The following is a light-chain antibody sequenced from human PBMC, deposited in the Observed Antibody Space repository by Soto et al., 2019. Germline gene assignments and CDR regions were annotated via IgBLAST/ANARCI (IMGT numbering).Light chain of an antibody. CDR3: SSYSISTAYL. J-gene: IGLJ1*01. V-gene: IGLV2-14*01. Sequence: QSALAKPASVSGSPGQSITISCTGTSSDVGGYDYVSWYQLHPGKAPKLMVFEVSKRPSGVSYRFSGSKSGNKASLTISGLQAEDEADYFFSSYSISTAYLFGTGTQVTVL. CDR2: EVS. CDR1: SSDVGGYDY.